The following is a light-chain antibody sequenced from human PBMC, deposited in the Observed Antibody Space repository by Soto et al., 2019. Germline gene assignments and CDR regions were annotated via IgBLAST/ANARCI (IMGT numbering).Light chain of an antibody. Sequence: DIPLTHSPSTLSASLVGRXRIXCRASQSISSWLAWYQQKPGKAPKLLIYDASSLESGVPSRFSGSGSGTEFTLTISSLQTDDFATYYCQQYDSYSWTFGQGTKVDIK. CDR1: QSISSW. CDR3: QQYDSYSWT. J-gene: IGKJ1*01. CDR2: DAS. V-gene: IGKV1-5*01.